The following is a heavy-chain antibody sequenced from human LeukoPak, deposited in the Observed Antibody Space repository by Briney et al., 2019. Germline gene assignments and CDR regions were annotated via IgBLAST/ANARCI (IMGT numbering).Heavy chain of an antibody. Sequence: PGGSLRLSCAASGFTFSSYAMSWVRQAPGKGLEWVSTSDSGGSTYYADSVKGRFTISRDNSKNTLYLQMNSLRAEDTAVYYCARPLAPFDYWGQGTLVTVSS. CDR3: ARPLAPFDY. V-gene: IGHV3-23*01. CDR2: SDSGGST. CDR1: GFTFSSYA. D-gene: IGHD3-3*02. J-gene: IGHJ4*02.